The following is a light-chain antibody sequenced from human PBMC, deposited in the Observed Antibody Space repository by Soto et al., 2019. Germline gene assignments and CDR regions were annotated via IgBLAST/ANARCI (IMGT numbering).Light chain of an antibody. Sequence: QSVLTQPPSVSEAPGQRVTISCTGTSSNIGAGYDVHWYQQLPGAAPKLLIYSNAIRPSGVPDRFSGSKSGTSASLAITGLRAEDEGDYYCQSYDSSLSSYVLGAGTQLTVL. CDR2: SNA. CDR3: QSYDSSLSSYV. V-gene: IGLV1-40*01. J-gene: IGLJ7*01. CDR1: SSNIGAGYD.